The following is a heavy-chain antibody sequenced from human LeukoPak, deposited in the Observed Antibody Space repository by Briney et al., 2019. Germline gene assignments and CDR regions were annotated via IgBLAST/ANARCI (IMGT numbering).Heavy chain of an antibody. CDR2: IYTSGST. Sequence: SETLSLTCTVSGGSISSYYWSWIRQPAGKGLEWIGRIYTSGSTNYNPSIKSRVTMSVDTSKNQFSLKLSSVTAADTAVYYCAREILWFGELMVGDAFDIWGQGTMVTVS. CDR1: GGSISSYY. CDR3: AREILWFGELMVGDAFDI. V-gene: IGHV4-4*07. J-gene: IGHJ3*02. D-gene: IGHD3-10*01.